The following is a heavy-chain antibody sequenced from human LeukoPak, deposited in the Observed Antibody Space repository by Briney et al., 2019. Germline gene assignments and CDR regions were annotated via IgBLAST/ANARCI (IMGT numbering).Heavy chain of an antibody. J-gene: IGHJ4*02. D-gene: IGHD2-21*01. CDR3: AKVITIKGYIDY. CDR2: ISGSGAGT. V-gene: IGHV3-23*01. Sequence: GASLRLSCAASGFTFSTYATTWVRQAPGKGLEWVSTISGSGAGTYYADSVKGRFTISRDNSKNTLYLQMNSLRAKDTAVYYCAKVITIKGYIDYWGQGTLVTVSS. CDR1: GFTFSTYA.